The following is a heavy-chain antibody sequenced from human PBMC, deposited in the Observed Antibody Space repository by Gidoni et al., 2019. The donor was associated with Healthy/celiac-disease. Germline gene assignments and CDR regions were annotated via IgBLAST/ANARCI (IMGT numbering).Heavy chain of an antibody. CDR1: GFTFSSYS. D-gene: IGHD6-19*01. V-gene: IGHV3-21*01. Sequence: EVQLVESGGGLVKPGGSLRLSCAASGFTFSSYSMNWVRQAPGKGLEWVSSISSSSSYIYYADSVKGRFTISRDNAKNSLYLQMNSLRAEDTAVYYCARDSARIAVAGLLDIWAKGQWSPSLQ. J-gene: IGHJ3*02. CDR2: ISSSSSYI. CDR3: ARDSARIAVAGLLDI.